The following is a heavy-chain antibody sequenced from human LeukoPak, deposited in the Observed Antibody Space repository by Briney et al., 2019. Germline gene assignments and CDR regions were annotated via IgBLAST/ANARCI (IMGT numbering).Heavy chain of an antibody. V-gene: IGHV3-30-3*01. CDR2: ISYDRSNK. CDR1: GFTFSSYA. D-gene: IGHD6-6*01. CDR3: ARDKQLVRTPADY. J-gene: IGHJ4*02. Sequence: GGSLRLSCAASGFTFSSYAMHWVRQAPGKGLEWVAVISYDRSNKYYADSVKGRFTISRDNSKNTLYLQMNSLRAEDTAVYYCARDKQLVRTPADYWGQGTLVTVSS.